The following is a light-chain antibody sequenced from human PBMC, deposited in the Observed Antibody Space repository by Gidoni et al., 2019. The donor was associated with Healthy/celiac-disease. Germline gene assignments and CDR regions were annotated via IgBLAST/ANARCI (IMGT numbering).Light chain of an antibody. Sequence: DIQMTQSPSTLSASVGDRVTITCRAIQSISSWLAWYQQKPGKAPKLLSYKASSLESGVPSRFSGSGSGTEFTLTISSLQPDDFATYYCQQYNSYSRTFGQGTKVEIK. CDR2: KAS. CDR3: QQYNSYSRT. J-gene: IGKJ1*01. CDR1: QSISSW. V-gene: IGKV1-5*03.